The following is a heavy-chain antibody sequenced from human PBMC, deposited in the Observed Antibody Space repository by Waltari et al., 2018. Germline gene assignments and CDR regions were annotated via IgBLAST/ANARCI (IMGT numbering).Heavy chain of an antibody. CDR2: MSGTGSTT. CDR3: TRDLYGSGGDYFDP. J-gene: IGHJ4*02. V-gene: IGHV3-11*04. Sequence: QMQLVASGGGLVKSGGSLRLSCAASGFTFSDYYMNWIRQAPGKGLEWISYMSGTGSTTDYADSVKGRFTISRDNAKNSLFLQMNSLRAEDTAVYYCTRDLYGSGGDYFDPWGQGTLVTVSS. CDR1: GFTFSDYY. D-gene: IGHD6-19*01.